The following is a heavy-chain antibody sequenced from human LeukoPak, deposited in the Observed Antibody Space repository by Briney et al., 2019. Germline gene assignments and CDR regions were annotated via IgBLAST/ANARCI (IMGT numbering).Heavy chain of an antibody. D-gene: IGHD5-18*01. Sequence: GGSLRLSCAASGLTFSSYWMSWVRQAPGKGLEWVANIDQDGNRENYVDSVKGRFSISRDNAKNSLYLQMNSLRAEDTAVYYCARDALVDTAMVTFDYWGQGTLVTVSS. CDR1: GLTFSSYW. V-gene: IGHV3-7*01. J-gene: IGHJ4*02. CDR3: ARDALVDTAMVTFDY. CDR2: IDQDGNRE.